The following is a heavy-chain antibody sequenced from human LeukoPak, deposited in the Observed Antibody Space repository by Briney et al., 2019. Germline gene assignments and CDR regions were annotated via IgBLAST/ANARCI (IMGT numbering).Heavy chain of an antibody. CDR2: IGGDGGTT. Sequence: QPGGSLRLSCAASGFTFDDYAMHWVRQAPGKGLEWVSLIGGDGGTTYYAGSVKGRFTISRDNSKNSLYLQMNSLRTEDTAFYYCAKDIRYSGWLLKYWGLGTLVTVSS. J-gene: IGHJ4*02. D-gene: IGHD3-9*01. V-gene: IGHV3-43*02. CDR3: AKDIRYSGWLLKY. CDR1: GFTFDDYA.